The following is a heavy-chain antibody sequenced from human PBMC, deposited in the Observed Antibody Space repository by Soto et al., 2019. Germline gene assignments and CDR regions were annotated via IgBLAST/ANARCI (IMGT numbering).Heavy chain of an antibody. Sequence: SETLSLTCAVYGGSFSGYYWSWIRQPPGKGLEWIGEINHSGSTNYNPSLKSRVTISVDTSKNQFSLKLSSVTAADTAVYYCARVRVVIISYYYYGMDVWGQGTTVTVSS. CDR3: ARVRVVIISYYYYGMDV. J-gene: IGHJ6*02. D-gene: IGHD3-3*01. CDR2: INHSGST. CDR1: GGSFSGYY. V-gene: IGHV4-34*01.